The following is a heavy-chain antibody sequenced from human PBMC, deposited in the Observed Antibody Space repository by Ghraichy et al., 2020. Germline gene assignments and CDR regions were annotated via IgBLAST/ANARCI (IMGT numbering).Heavy chain of an antibody. D-gene: IGHD3-9*01. J-gene: IGHJ4*02. CDR3: ARGKELRYFDWLFSFDY. CDR2: IYSGGST. CDR1: GFTVSSNY. V-gene: IGHV3-66*02. Sequence: GGSLRLSCAASGFTVSSNYMSWVRQAPGKGLEWVSVIYSGGSTYYADSVKGRFTISRDNSKNTLYLQMNSLRAEDMAVYYCARGKELRYFDWLFSFDYWGQGTLVTVSS.